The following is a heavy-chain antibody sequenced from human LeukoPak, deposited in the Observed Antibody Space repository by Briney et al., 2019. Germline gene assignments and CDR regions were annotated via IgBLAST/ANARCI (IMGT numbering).Heavy chain of an antibody. CDR3: ARVADGDKYGGRDY. CDR2: IWYDGSNA. J-gene: IGHJ4*02. V-gene: IGHV3-33*08. D-gene: IGHD5-24*01. CDR1: GFTFSSYS. Sequence: GGSLRLSCAASGFTFSSYSMNWVRQAPGKGLEWVAVIWYDGSNAYYADSVKGRFTISRDNSKNTLYLQMNSLRAEDTAVYYCARVADGDKYGGRDYWGQGALVIVSS.